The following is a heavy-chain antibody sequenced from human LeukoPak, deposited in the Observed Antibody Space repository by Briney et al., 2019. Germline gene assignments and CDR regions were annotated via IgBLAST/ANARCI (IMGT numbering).Heavy chain of an antibody. Sequence: PGGSLRLSCAASGFTFSSYAMHWVRQAPGKGLEWVPAISGSGGSTYYADSVKGRFTISRDNSKNTLYLQMNSLRAEDTAVYYCAKLGFDVDRRFDYWGQGTLVTVSS. V-gene: IGHV3-23*01. D-gene: IGHD3-22*01. J-gene: IGHJ4*02. CDR1: GFTFSSYA. CDR2: ISGSGGST. CDR3: AKLGFDVDRRFDY.